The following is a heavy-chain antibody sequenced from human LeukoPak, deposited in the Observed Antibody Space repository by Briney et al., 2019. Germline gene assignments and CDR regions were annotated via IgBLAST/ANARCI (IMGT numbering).Heavy chain of an antibody. J-gene: IGHJ4*02. Sequence: EASVKVSCKASGYTFTGYYMHWVRQAPGQGLEWMGWINPNSGGTNYAQKFQGRVTMTRDTSISTAYMELSRLRSDDTAVYYCARVRGYCSGGSCPLDYWGQGTLVTVSS. CDR1: GYTFTGYY. D-gene: IGHD2-15*01. V-gene: IGHV1-2*02. CDR3: ARVRGYCSGGSCPLDY. CDR2: INPNSGGT.